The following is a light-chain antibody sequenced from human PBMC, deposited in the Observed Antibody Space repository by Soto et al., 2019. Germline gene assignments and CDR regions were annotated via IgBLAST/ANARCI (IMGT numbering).Light chain of an antibody. Sequence: EIVLTQPPATLSLSPGARATLSCRASQSVSSDLAWYQHKPGQAPRLLIYGASTRATGIPARFSGRGSGTEFTLTISSLQSVDFAVYYCQQYDNWPQTFGQGTKVDIK. V-gene: IGKV3-15*01. CDR3: QQYDNWPQT. J-gene: IGKJ1*01. CDR2: GAS. CDR1: QSVSSD.